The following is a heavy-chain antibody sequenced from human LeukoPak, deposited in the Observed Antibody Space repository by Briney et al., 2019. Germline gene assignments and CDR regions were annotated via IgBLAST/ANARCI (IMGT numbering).Heavy chain of an antibody. V-gene: IGHV3-64*01. CDR1: GFSFANYA. D-gene: IGHD5-24*01. CDR2: ISSNGGTT. J-gene: IGHJ4*02. CDR3: AKEGRLQSSHY. Sequence: GGSLRLSCAASGFSFANYAMHWVRQAPGKELEYVSSISSNGGTTYYVNSVKGRFIISRDNSKNTLYLQMASLRGEDMGVCYCAKEGRLQSSHYWGQGTLVTVSS.